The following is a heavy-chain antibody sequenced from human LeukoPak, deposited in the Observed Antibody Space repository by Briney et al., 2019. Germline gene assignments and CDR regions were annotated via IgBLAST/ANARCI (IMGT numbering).Heavy chain of an antibody. CDR2: IRSKANSYAT. J-gene: IGHJ4*02. V-gene: IGHV3-73*01. Sequence: GGSLRLSCAASGFTFSGSAMHWVRQASGKGLEWVGRIRSKANSYATAYAASVKGRFTISRDDSKNTLYLQMNSLKTEDTAVYYCTTDPQGFGEFFDYWGQGTLVTVSS. CDR1: GFTFSGSA. D-gene: IGHD3-10*01. CDR3: TTDPQGFGEFFDY.